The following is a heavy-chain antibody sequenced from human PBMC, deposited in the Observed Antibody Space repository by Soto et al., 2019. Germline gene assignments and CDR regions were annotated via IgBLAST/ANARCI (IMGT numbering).Heavy chain of an antibody. CDR3: ARNPYTSWSKIGYFDY. J-gene: IGHJ4*02. D-gene: IGHD2-2*01. V-gene: IGHV4-34*01. Sequence: SETLSLTCAVYGGSFSGYYWSWIRQPPGKGLEWIGEINHSGSTNYNPSLKSRVTISVGTSKNQFSLKLSSVTAADTAVYYCARNPYTSWSKIGYFDYWGQGTLVTVSS. CDR1: GGSFSGYY. CDR2: INHSGST.